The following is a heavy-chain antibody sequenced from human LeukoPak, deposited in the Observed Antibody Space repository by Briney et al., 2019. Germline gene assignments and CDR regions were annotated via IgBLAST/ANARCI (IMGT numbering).Heavy chain of an antibody. CDR2: IYPGDSNT. CDR1: GYSFTNYW. D-gene: IGHD3-10*01. V-gene: IGHV5-51*01. CDR3: ARTYYYGSGSYQFPAY. Sequence: GESLKISCKGSGYSFTNYWIDWVRQMPGKGLEWMGIIYPGDSNTRYSPSFQGQVTISVDKSISTAYLQWGSLKASDTAMYYCARTYYYGSGSYQFPAYWGQGTLVTVSS. J-gene: IGHJ4*02.